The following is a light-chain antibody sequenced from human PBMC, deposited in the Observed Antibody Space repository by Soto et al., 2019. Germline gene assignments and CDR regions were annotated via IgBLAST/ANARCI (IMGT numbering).Light chain of an antibody. J-gene: IGLJ2*01. CDR1: SSNIGAGYD. V-gene: IGLV1-40*01. CDR2: GNS. Sequence: QSVLTQPPSVSGAPGQRVTISCTGSSSNIGAGYDVHWYQQLPGTAPKLLIYGNSNRPSGVPDRFSGSKSGTSASPAITGLRAEDEADYYCQSYDSSVVFGGGTKLTVL. CDR3: QSYDSSVV.